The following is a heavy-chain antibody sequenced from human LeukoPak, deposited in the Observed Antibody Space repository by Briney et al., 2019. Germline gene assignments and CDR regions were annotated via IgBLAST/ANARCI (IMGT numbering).Heavy chain of an antibody. Sequence: PGRSLRLSCAASGFTFSSYGMHWVRQAPGKGLEWVAVIWYVGSNKYYADSVKGRFTISRDNSKNTLYLQMNSLRAEDTAVYYCARDAGHHYDFWSGYFSSDAGRPFDIWGQGTMVTVSS. CDR3: ARDAGHHYDFWSGYFSSDAGRPFDI. CDR2: IWYVGSNK. CDR1: GFTFSSYG. D-gene: IGHD3-3*01. J-gene: IGHJ3*02. V-gene: IGHV3-33*01.